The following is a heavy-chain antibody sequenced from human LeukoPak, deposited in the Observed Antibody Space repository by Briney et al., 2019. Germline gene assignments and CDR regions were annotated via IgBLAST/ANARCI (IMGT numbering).Heavy chain of an antibody. CDR2: INHSGST. CDR1: GGSFSGYY. D-gene: IGHD5-24*01. Sequence: SETLSLTCAVYGGSFSGYYCSWIRQPPGKGLEWIGEINHSGSTRYNPSLKSRVTISVDTSKNQFSLKLSSVTAADTAVYYCARGLRWLQYIDNWGQGTLVTVSS. J-gene: IGHJ4*02. CDR3: ARGLRWLQYIDN. V-gene: IGHV4-34*01.